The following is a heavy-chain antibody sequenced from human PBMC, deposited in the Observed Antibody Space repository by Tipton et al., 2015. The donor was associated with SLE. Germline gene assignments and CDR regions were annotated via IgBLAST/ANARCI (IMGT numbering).Heavy chain of an antibody. CDR3: ARDEYRYDATGYHLLGHFDF. D-gene: IGHD3-22*01. V-gene: IGHV4-39*07. CDR1: GDSISSTSYY. J-gene: IGHJ4*02. Sequence: LRLSCIVSGDSISSTSYYWGWIRQPPGKGLEWVGTVYYTGNTFYNPSLKSRVTISVDTSKNQFSLKLRSVTAADTAVYYCARDEYRYDATGYHLLGHFDFWGQGTLVTVSS. CDR2: VYYTGNT.